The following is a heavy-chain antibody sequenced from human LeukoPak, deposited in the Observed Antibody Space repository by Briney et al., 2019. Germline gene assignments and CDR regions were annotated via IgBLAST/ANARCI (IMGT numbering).Heavy chain of an antibody. CDR3: AKDSSGYGDVDY. CDR2: ISGSGGST. V-gene: IGHV3-23*01. CDR1: GFTFSSYA. J-gene: IGHJ4*02. D-gene: IGHD4-17*01. Sequence: PGGSLRLSCAASGFTFSSYAMSWVRQAPGKGLEWVSAISGSGGSTYNADSVEGRFTISRDNSKNTLYLQMNSLRAEDTAVYYCAKDSSGYGDVDYWGQGTLVTVSS.